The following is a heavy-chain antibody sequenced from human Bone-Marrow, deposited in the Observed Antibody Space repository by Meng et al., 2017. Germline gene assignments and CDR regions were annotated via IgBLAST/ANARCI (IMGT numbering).Heavy chain of an antibody. CDR2: IIPIFGTA. CDR3: ATVRLAYCGGDCYSRFDY. CDR1: GYTFTSYD. D-gene: IGHD2-21*02. Sequence: SVKVSCKASGYTFTSYDINWVRQATGQGLEWMGGIIPIFGTANYAQKFQGRVTMTEDTSTDTAYMGLSSLRSEDTAVYYCATVRLAYCGGDCYSRFDYWGQGTLVTVSS. V-gene: IGHV1-69*06. J-gene: IGHJ4*02.